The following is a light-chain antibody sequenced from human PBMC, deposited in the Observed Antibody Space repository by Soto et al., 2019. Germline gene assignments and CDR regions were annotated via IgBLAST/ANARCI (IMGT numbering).Light chain of an antibody. CDR3: QHYNRYSEA. CDR1: QTISSW. CDR2: KAS. Sequence: DIHMTQSPSTLSGSVGDRVTITCRASQTISSWLAWYQQKPGKAPKLLIYKASTLKSGVPSRFSGSGSGTEFTLTISSLQPDDFATYYCQHYNRYSEACGEGTKVELK. J-gene: IGKJ1*01. V-gene: IGKV1-5*03.